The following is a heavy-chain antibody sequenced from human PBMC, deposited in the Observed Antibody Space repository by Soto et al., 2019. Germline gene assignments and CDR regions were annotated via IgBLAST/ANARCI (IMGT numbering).Heavy chain of an antibody. CDR2: INSNSGAT. CDR1: GYTFGGFY. D-gene: IGHD3-16*01. V-gene: IGHV1-2*04. Sequence: QVQLVQSGPEVKKPGASVKVSCKASGYTFGGFYIHWMRQAPGQGLEWVGSINSNSGATTYAQKFQDSFAMTRDTSVSTAYMDLNRLTSDDTAIYYCAIIMTHSDSFDIWGQGTMVTVS. CDR3: AIIMTHSDSFDI. J-gene: IGHJ3*02.